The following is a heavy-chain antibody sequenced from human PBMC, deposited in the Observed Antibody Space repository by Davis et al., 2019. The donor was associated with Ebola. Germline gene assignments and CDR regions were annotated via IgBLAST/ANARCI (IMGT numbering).Heavy chain of an antibody. V-gene: IGHV3-53*01. CDR2: IYSGGDT. CDR1: GSTASSNY. D-gene: IGHD3-22*01. J-gene: IGHJ4*02. Sequence: PGGSLRLSCASSGSTASSNYMSWVRQAPGKGLEWISVIYSGGDTYHAESVKGRFTISMDISKNILYLQMNSLGAEDTAVYYCASGYYLRYFDFWGLGTLVTVSS. CDR3: ASGYYLRYFDF.